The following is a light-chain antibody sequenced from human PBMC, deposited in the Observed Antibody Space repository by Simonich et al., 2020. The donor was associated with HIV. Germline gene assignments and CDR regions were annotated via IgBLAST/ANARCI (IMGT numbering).Light chain of an antibody. CDR2: WAS. CDR3: QQYYSTPRT. V-gene: IGKV4-1*01. J-gene: IGKJ1*01. CDR1: QSVLYSSNNKNY. Sequence: DIVMTQSPDSLAVSLGERATINCKSSQSVLYSSNNKNYLVWYQQKPGQPPKLLIYWASTRESGVPDRFSGSGSGTDFTHTISSLQAEDVAVYYCQQYYSTPRTFGQGTKVEIK.